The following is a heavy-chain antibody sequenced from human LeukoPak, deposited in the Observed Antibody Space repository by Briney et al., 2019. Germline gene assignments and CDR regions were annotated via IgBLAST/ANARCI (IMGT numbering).Heavy chain of an antibody. Sequence: SETLSLTCAVYGGSFSGYYWSWIRQPPGKGLEWIGEINHSGSTNYNPSLKSRVTISVDTSKNQFSLKLSCVTAADTAVYYCARPRRYYYYGMDVWGQGTTVTVSS. CDR1: GGSFSGYY. CDR2: INHSGST. V-gene: IGHV4-34*01. J-gene: IGHJ6*02. CDR3: ARPRRYYYYGMDV.